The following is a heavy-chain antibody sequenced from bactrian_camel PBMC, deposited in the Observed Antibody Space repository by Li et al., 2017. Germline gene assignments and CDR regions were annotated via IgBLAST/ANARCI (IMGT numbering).Heavy chain of an antibody. CDR2: IDNNGGTT. Sequence: QLVESGGGLVQPGGSLRLSCAASGFRFSNYAMNWVRQAPGKGLEWVSTIDNNGGTTYYADSVKGRFTISRDNAKNTINLELNSLKTEDTAMYYCTRDRGLAVPAGSFDYWAQGTQVTVS. CDR1: GFRFSNYA. V-gene: IGHV3S40*01. J-gene: IGHJ6*01. CDR3: TRDRGLAVPAGSFDY. D-gene: IGHD6*01.